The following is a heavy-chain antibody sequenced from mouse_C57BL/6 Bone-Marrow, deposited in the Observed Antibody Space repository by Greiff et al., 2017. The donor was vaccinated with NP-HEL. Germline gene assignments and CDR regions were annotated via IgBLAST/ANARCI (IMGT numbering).Heavy chain of an antibody. V-gene: IGHV1-19*01. CDR2: INPYNGGT. CDR3: ARGQVWVSY. CDR1: GYTFTDYY. J-gene: IGHJ3*01. Sequence: VQLQQSGPVLVKPGASVKMSCKASGYTFTDYYMNWVKQSHGKSLEWIGVINPYNGGTSYNQKFKGKATLTVDKSSSTAYMELNSLTSEDAAVYYCARGQVWVSYWGQGTLVTVSA.